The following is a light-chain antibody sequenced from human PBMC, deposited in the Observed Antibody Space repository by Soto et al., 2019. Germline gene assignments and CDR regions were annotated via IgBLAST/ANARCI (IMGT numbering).Light chain of an antibody. CDR2: AAS. CDR1: QSITTY. V-gene: IGKV1-39*01. Sequence: DIQMTQSPSTLSASVGDRVTITCRASQSITTYVNWYQQKLGKAPTLLIYAASSLQSGFPSRFSGRGSGTDFTLTISSLQPEDFATYFCQQCYSSPRTFGQGTKVEI. J-gene: IGKJ1*01. CDR3: QQCYSSPRT.